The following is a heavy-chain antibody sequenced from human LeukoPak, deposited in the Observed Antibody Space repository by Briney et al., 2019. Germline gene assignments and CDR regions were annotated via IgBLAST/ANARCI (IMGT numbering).Heavy chain of an antibody. CDR3: ATEGQWLATYDY. J-gene: IGHJ4*02. CDR2: INPHSGGT. D-gene: IGHD6-19*01. V-gene: IGHV1-2*02. CDR1: GYTFTDYY. Sequence: GASVKVSCKASGYTFTDYYMHWVRQAPGQGLEWMGWINPHSGGTNYAQKFQGRVTMTEDTSTDTAYMELSSLRSEDTAVYYCATEGQWLATYDYWGQGTLVTVSS.